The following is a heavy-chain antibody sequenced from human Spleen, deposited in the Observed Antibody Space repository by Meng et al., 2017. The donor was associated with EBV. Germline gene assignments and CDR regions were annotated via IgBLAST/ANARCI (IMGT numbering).Heavy chain of an antibody. D-gene: IGHD6-19*01. J-gene: IGHJ5*02. CDR2: VHYTGST. Sequence: QLQLRESAPGQVXXXXXLXLTXTXSGNSISSFYYWGWNRQPPGRGLEWIGSVHYTGSTYYSPSLKSRVTVSVDTSKNQFSLRLTSVTAADTAVYYCARPFPSWQSPRLDPFGAWGQGTLVTVSS. CDR1: GNSISSFYY. CDR3: ARPFPSWQSPRLDPFGA. V-gene: IGHV4-39*01.